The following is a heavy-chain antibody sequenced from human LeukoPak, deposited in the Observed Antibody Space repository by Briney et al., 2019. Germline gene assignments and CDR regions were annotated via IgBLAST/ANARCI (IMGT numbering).Heavy chain of an antibody. CDR2: ISGSGGST. CDR3: AKDRLIAVAGPTA. D-gene: IGHD6-19*01. Sequence: GRSLRLSCAASGFTFSSYAMSWVRQAPGKGLEWVSAISGSGGSTYYADSVKGRFTISRDNSKNTLYLQMNSLGAEDTAVYYCAKDRLIAVAGPTAWGQGTLVTVSS. CDR1: GFTFSSYA. J-gene: IGHJ5*02. V-gene: IGHV3-23*01.